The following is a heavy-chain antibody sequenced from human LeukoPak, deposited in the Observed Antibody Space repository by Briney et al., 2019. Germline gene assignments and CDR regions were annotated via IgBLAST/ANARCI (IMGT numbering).Heavy chain of an antibody. Sequence: SETLSLTCTVSGDSISSSNYYWGWIRQPPGKGLEWIGNIYYSGRTYYNPSLKSRVTISVDTSKNQFSLRLSSVTAADTAVYYCATHPTGDLPFDYWGQGTLVTVSS. CDR3: ATHPTGDLPFDY. D-gene: IGHD7-27*01. CDR2: IYYSGRT. V-gene: IGHV4-39*01. CDR1: GDSISSSNYY. J-gene: IGHJ4*02.